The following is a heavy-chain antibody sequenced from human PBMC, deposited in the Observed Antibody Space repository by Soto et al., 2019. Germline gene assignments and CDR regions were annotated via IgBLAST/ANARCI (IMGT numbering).Heavy chain of an antibody. V-gene: IGHV1-46*01. CDR3: ARDLWSDQPDNNYYYYGMDL. CDR2: INPSGGST. D-gene: IGHD3-3*01. Sequence: ASVKVSCKASGYTFTSYYMHWVRQAPGQGLEWMGIINPSGGSTSYAQKFQGRVTMTRDTSTSTVYMELSSLRSEDTAVYYCARDLWSDQPDNNYYYYGMDLWGQGTKVTVSS. J-gene: IGHJ6*02. CDR1: GYTFTSYY.